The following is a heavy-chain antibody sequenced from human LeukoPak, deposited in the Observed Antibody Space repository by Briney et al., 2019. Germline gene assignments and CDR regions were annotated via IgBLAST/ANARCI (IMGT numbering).Heavy chain of an antibody. V-gene: IGHV3-66*01. CDR1: GFSVSSSY. D-gene: IGHD6-6*01. J-gene: IGHJ4*02. CDR2: IYSGRST. CDR3: ARVIEARHFDY. Sequence: GGSLRLSCAASGFSVSSSYMSWVRQAPGKGLEWVSLIYSGRSTYYADSVKGRFTISRDNSKITMFLQMNSLRDEDTAVYYCARVIEARHFDYWGEGTLVTVSS.